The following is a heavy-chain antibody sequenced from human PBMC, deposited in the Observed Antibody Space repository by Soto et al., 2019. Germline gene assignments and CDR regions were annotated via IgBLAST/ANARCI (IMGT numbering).Heavy chain of an antibody. D-gene: IGHD3-16*01. CDR3: ARAHTYYDYVWGTHHGFDY. Sequence: SVKVSCKASGGTFSSYAISWVRQAPGQGLEWMGGIIPIFGTANYAQKFQGRVTITADESTSTAYMELSSLRSEDTAVYYCARAHTYYDYVWGTHHGFDYWGQGTLVTVSS. CDR2: IIPIFGTA. V-gene: IGHV1-69*13. CDR1: GGTFSSYA. J-gene: IGHJ4*02.